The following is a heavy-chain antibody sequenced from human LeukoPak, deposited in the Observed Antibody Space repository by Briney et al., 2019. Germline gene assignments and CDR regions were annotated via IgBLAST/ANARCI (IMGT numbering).Heavy chain of an antibody. CDR1: GGSISSGGYY. V-gene: IGHV4-31*03. D-gene: IGHD6-13*01. J-gene: IGHJ4*02. CDR3: AREEQLVFGY. CDR2: IYYSGST. Sequence: SETLSLTCTVSGGSISSGGYYWSWIRQHPGKGLEWIGYIYYSGSTYYNPSLKSRVTISVDTSKNQFSLKLSSVTAADTAVYYCAREEQLVFGYWGQGTLVTVSS.